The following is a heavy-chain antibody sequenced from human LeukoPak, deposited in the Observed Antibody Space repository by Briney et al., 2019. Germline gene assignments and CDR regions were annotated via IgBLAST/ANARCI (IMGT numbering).Heavy chain of an antibody. D-gene: IGHD3-22*01. CDR1: GFTFRNYA. CDR2: ISNDGVYT. CDR3: AKGSSGGRPYYFDY. Sequence: GGSLRLSCVASGFTFRNYAMSWVRQSPGKGLEWLSAISNDGVYTFHADSVKGRLTISRDNSKNTLYLQMDSLRAEDTAIYYCAKGSSGGRPYYFDYWGQGTLVTVSS. V-gene: IGHV3-23*01. J-gene: IGHJ4*02.